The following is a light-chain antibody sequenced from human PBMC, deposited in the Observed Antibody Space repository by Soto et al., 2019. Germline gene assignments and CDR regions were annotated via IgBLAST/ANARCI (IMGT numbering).Light chain of an antibody. V-gene: IGLV2-14*01. CDR2: EVF. Sequence: QSALTQPASVSGSPGQSITISCTGTSGDIGGFDYVSWYQHHPDKVPKLMIYEVFNRPSGISNRFSGSKSGNTASLTISGLQTEDEAVYYCSSYTNDNTLRFGGGTKLTVL. J-gene: IGLJ2*01. CDR3: SSYTNDNTLR. CDR1: SGDIGGFDY.